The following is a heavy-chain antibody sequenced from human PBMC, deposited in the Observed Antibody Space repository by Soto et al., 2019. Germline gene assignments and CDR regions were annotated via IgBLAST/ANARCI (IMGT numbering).Heavy chain of an antibody. J-gene: IGHJ4*02. CDR2: INHSGST. V-gene: IGHV4-34*01. CDR3: ARGRYCSSTSCYTPFDY. D-gene: IGHD2-2*02. Sequence: PSETLSLTCAFSVGSFSGYYLSWIRQPPGKGLEWIGEINHSGSTNYNPSLKSRVTISVDTSKNQFSLKLRSVTAADTAVYYCARGRYCSSTSCYTPFDYWGQGTMVTVSS. CDR1: VGSFSGYY.